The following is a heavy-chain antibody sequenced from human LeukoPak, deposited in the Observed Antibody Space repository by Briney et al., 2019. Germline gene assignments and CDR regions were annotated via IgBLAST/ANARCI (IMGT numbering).Heavy chain of an antibody. CDR3: AKGGRATVTSYYMDV. V-gene: IGHV3-30*18. D-gene: IGHD4-17*01. CDR1: GFTFSSYG. CDR2: ISYDGSNK. J-gene: IGHJ6*03. Sequence: GGSLRLSCAASGFTFSSYGMHWVRQAPGKGLEWVAVISYDGSNKYYADSVKGRFTISRDNSKNTLYLQMNSLRAEDTAVYYCAKGGRATVTSYYMDVWGKGTTVTVSS.